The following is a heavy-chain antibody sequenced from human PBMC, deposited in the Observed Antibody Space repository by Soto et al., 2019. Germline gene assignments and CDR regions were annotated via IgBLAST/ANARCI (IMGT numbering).Heavy chain of an antibody. V-gene: IGHV3-74*01. CDR1: GFTFSSYW. D-gene: IGHD3-3*01. CDR2: INSDGSST. CDR3: ARAHNYDFWSGYQFDYYYYYMDV. Sequence: GGSLRPSCAASGFTFSSYWMHWVRQAPGKGLVWVSRINSDGSSTSYADSVKGRFTISRDNAKNTLYLQMNSLRAEDTAVYYCARAHNYDFWSGYQFDYYYYYMDVWGKGTTVTVSS. J-gene: IGHJ6*03.